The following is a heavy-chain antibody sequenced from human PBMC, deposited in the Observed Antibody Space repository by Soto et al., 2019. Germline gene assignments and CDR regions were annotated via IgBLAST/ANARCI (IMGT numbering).Heavy chain of an antibody. Sequence: QVKLQESGPGLVRPSQSLSLTCSVSGGSITSGGYYWRWIRQHPGRGLEWLGHISYTGRTDYNPSLESRIYISLDTPRNQFSLILRSVTAADTAVYYCAASPNADFFDFWGQGALVTVSA. J-gene: IGHJ4*02. CDR1: GGSITSGGYY. CDR2: ISYTGRT. V-gene: IGHV4-31*02. CDR3: AASPNADFFDF.